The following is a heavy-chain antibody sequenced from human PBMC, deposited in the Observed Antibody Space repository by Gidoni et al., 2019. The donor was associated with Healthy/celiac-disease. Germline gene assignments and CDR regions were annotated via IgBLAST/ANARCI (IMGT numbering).Heavy chain of an antibody. J-gene: IGHJ4*02. D-gene: IGHD2-2*02. CDR3: AKNYCSSTSCYRVRYFDY. CDR1: GFTFSSYA. Sequence: EVQLLESGGGLVQPGGSLRLSCAASGFTFSSYAMSWVRQAPGKGLEWVSAISGSGGSTYYADSVKGRFTISRDNSKNTLYLQMNSLRAEDTAVYYCAKNYCSSTSCYRVRYFDYWGQGTLVTVSS. V-gene: IGHV3-23*01. CDR2: ISGSGGST.